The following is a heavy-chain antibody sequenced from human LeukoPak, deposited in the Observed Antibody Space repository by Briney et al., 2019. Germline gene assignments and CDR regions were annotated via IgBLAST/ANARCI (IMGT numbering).Heavy chain of an antibody. CDR2: IYIGVTP. CDR1: SGSISSGNYF. D-gene: IGHD2-8*02. Sequence: SETLSLTCIVSSGSISSGNYFWSWLRQPAGKGLEWIGRIYIGVTPDYNPSLKSRVTVSADTSKNQFSLKLTSVTAADTAVYFCARGPGLHTGESFDYWGQGTLVTVSS. CDR3: ARGPGLHTGESFDY. V-gene: IGHV4-61*02. J-gene: IGHJ4*02.